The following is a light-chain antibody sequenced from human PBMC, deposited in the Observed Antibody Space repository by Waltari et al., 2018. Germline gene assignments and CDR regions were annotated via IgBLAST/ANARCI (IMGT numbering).Light chain of an antibody. CDR2: DVT. CDR1: SSDVGSYNH. J-gene: IGLJ1*01. V-gene: IGLV2-23*02. CDR3: CSYAGSSLGV. Sequence: QSALTQPASVSGSPGQSITISCTGTSSDVGSYNHVSWYQQYPGKVPKLLIYDVTKRPSGVSNRFSGFKSGNTASLTISGLQAEDEADYYCCSYAGSSLGVFGTGTKVTV.